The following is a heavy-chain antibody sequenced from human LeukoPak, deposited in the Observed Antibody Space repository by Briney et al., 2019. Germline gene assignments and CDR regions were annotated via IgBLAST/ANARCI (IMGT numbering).Heavy chain of an antibody. D-gene: IGHD3-22*01. Sequence: SETLSLTCTVSGGSIKSYYWNWIRQPPGKGLEWIGYMYDSGSSNYNPSLKSRVTISLDTSKNQFSLKLSSVTAADTAVYYCARSTWLLDKWGQGTLVTVSS. CDR3: ARSTWLLDK. J-gene: IGHJ4*02. CDR1: GGSIKSYY. V-gene: IGHV4-59*01. CDR2: MYDSGSS.